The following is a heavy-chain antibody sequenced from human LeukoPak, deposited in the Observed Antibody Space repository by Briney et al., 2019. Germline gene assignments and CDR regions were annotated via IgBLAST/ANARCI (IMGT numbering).Heavy chain of an antibody. D-gene: IGHD6-13*01. CDR2: ISGSGGST. CDR3: AKAIAAAGTFDY. Sequence: GSLRLSCAASGFTFSSYAMSWVRQAPGKGLEWVSAISGSGGSTYYADSVKGRFTISRDNSKNTLYLQMNSLRAEDTAVYYCAKAIAAAGTFDYWGQGTLVTVSS. J-gene: IGHJ4*02. V-gene: IGHV3-23*01. CDR1: GFTFSSYA.